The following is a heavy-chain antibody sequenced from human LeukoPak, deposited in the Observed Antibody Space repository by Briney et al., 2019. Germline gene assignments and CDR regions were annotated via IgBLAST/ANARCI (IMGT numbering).Heavy chain of an antibody. CDR3: ARTRNDGYKDS. J-gene: IGHJ4*02. CDR2: MDKSGTM. D-gene: IGHD5-24*01. V-gene: IGHV4-59*08. Sequence: SEALSLICTISGGSISNYYGSWIWQPPGKGLEWIEYMDKSGTMDYNPCLMSRVPISVNTSKNQCSLKLSSVTATDTAVDYCARTRNDGYKDSWGQGALVTVSS. CDR1: GGSISNYY.